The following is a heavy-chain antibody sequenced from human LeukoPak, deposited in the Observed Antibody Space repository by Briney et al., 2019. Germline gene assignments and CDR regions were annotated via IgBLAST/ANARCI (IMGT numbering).Heavy chain of an antibody. D-gene: IGHD2/OR15-2a*01. V-gene: IGHV3-15*01. Sequence: PGGSFRLSCVVSGFSFINAWMTWVRQAPGRGLGGIGRIKSKTDGATTDYAEPVKGRFTISRDDSKNMLYLQMNGLKTEDTAIYYCTTDNIVMNVWGQGTTVTVSS. CDR1: GFSFINAW. CDR3: TTDNIVMNV. J-gene: IGHJ6*02. CDR2: IKSKTDGATT.